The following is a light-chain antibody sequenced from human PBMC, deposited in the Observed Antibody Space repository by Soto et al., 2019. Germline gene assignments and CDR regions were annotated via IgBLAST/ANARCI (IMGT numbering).Light chain of an antibody. V-gene: IGKV1-27*01. CDR1: QGISNY. CDR2: AAS. J-gene: IGKJ1*01. Sequence: DIQMTQSPSSLSASVGDTVTITCRASQGISNYLAWYQQKPGQVPNLLSYAASTLQSGVPSRFSGSGSGTDFTLAISSLRPEDVATYYCQKYNNAPRTFGQGTNVDI. CDR3: QKYNNAPRT.